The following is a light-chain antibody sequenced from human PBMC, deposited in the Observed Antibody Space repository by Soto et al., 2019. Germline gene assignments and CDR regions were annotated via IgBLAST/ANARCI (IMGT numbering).Light chain of an antibody. Sequence: QSALTQPASVSGSPGQSITISCTGTSSDVGGYNYVSWYQQYPVKVPKLMIYDVSNRPSGVSNRFSGSKSGNTASLTISGLQAEDEADYYCSSYTSSSTQVFGTGTKLTVL. CDR2: DVS. J-gene: IGLJ1*01. CDR3: SSYTSSSTQV. CDR1: SSDVGGYNY. V-gene: IGLV2-14*01.